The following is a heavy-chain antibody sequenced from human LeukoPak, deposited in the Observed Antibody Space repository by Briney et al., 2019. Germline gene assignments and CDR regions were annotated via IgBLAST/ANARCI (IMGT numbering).Heavy chain of an antibody. Sequence: SQTLSLTCAVSGGSISRGGYSWSWIRQPPGKGLEWIGYIYHSGSTYYNPSLKSRVTISVDRSKNQFSLKLSSVTAADTAVYYCASSYCSSTSCYAGVAPFDYWGQGTLVTVSS. CDR3: ASSYCSSTSCYAGVAPFDY. D-gene: IGHD2-2*01. J-gene: IGHJ4*02. CDR2: IYHSGST. CDR1: GGSISRGGYS. V-gene: IGHV4-30-2*01.